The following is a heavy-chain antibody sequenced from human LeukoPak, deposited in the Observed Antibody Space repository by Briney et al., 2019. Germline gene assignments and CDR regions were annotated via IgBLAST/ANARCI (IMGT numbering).Heavy chain of an antibody. V-gene: IGHV3-23*01. Sequence: QPGASLRLSCAASGFSFNNYAMIWVRQAPGKGLEWVSAIGGSGTSTFYADSVKGRFTISRDNSKNTLYLQMNSLRAEDTAVYYCAKTSLGHPPYYCTMDVWGQGTTVTVSS. D-gene: IGHD7-27*01. CDR1: GFSFNNYA. CDR2: IGGSGTST. CDR3: AKTSLGHPPYYCTMDV. J-gene: IGHJ6*02.